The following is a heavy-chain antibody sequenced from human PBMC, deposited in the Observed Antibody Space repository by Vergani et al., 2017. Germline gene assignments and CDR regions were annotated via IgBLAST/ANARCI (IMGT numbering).Heavy chain of an antibody. CDR3: ARALRITIFGVVTGGFDY. J-gene: IGHJ4*02. Sequence: QVQLVQSGAEVKKPGSSVKVSCKASGGTFSSYAISWVRQAPGQGLEWMGGIIPIFGIANYAQKFQGRVTITADKSTSTAYMELSSLRSADTAVYYCARALRITIFGVVTGGFDYWGQGTLVTVSS. CDR1: GGTFSSYA. D-gene: IGHD3-3*01. V-gene: IGHV1-69*17. CDR2: IIPIFGIA.